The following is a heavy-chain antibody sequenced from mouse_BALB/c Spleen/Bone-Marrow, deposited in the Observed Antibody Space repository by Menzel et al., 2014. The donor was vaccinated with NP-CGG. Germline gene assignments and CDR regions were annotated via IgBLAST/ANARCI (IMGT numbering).Heavy chain of an antibody. V-gene: IGHV5-9-4*01. D-gene: IGHD1-2*01. CDR1: GFTFSSYA. J-gene: IGHJ4*01. Sequence: DVKLVESGGGLVKPGGSLKLSCAASGFTFSSYAMSWVRQSPEKRLEWVAEISSSGSYTYYPDTVTGRFTISRDNAKNTLYLEMSSLRSEDTAMYYCARDHYGYYTMDYWGQGTSVTVSS. CDR3: ARDHYGYYTMDY. CDR2: ISSSGSYT.